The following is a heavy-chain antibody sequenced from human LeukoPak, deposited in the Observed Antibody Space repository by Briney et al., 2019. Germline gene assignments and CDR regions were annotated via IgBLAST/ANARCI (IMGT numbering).Heavy chain of an antibody. J-gene: IGHJ4*02. V-gene: IGHV3-23*01. D-gene: IGHD6-6*01. CDR3: AKSIAARPRNFDY. CDR2: ISGSGGST. CDR1: GLTFSSYA. Sequence: PGGSLRLSCAASGLTFSSYAMSWVRQAPGKGLEWVSAISGSGGSTYYADSVKGRFTISRDNSKNTLYLQMNSLRAEDTAVYYCAKSIAARPRNFDYWGQGTLVTVSS.